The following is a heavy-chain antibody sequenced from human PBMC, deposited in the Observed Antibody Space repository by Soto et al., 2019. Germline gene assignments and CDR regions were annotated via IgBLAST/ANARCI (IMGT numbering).Heavy chain of an antibody. CDR1: GYTLPSYY. CDR2: INPSGGST. V-gene: IGHV1-46*03. D-gene: IGHD6-19*01. CDR3: ARCVPSGWPEGAFDI. Sequence: ASVKVSCKASGYTLPSYYMHWVRQAPGQGLEWMGIINPSGGSTSYAQKFQGRVTMTRDTSTSTVYMELSSLRSEDTAVYYCARCVPSGWPEGAFDIWGQGTMVTVSS. J-gene: IGHJ3*02.